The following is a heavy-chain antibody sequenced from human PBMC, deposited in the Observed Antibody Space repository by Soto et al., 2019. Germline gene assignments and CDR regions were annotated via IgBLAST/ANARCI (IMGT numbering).Heavy chain of an antibody. Sequence: QVQLVQSGAEVKKPGSSVKVSCKASGGTFSYYTITWVRQAPGQGLEWMGRIIPILGIANYAQKYQGRVTITADKSTSTAYMELSSLRSEDTAVYYCAREQYGGAPMMWGQGTLVTVSS. CDR1: GGTFSYYT. CDR3: AREQYGGAPMM. D-gene: IGHD4-4*01. CDR2: IIPILGIA. V-gene: IGHV1-69*08. J-gene: IGHJ4*02.